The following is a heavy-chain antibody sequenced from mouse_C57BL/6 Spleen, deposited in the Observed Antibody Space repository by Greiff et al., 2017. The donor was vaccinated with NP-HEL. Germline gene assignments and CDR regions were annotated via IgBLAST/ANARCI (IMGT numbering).Heavy chain of an antibody. V-gene: IGHV1-80*01. CDR3: AREAKRKAMDY. J-gene: IGHJ4*01. CDR1: GYAFSSYW. CDR2: IYPGDGDT. Sequence: QVHVKQSGAELVKPGASVKISCKASGYAFSSYWMNWVKQRPGKGLEWIGQIYPGDGDTNYNGKFKGKATLTADKSSSTAYMQLSSLTSEDSAVYFCAREAKRKAMDYWGQGTSVTVSS.